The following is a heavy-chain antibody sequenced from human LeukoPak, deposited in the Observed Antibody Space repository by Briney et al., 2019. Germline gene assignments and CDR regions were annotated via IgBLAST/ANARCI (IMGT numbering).Heavy chain of an antibody. D-gene: IGHD1-26*01. Sequence: GGSLRLSCAASGFTFSSYAMSWARQAPGKGLEWVSAISGSGGSTYYADSVKGRFTISRDNSKNTLYLQMNSLRAEDTAVYYCAKLYSGSHPLGYYFDYWGQGTLVTVSS. CDR1: GFTFSSYA. V-gene: IGHV3-23*01. CDR2: ISGSGGST. CDR3: AKLYSGSHPLGYYFDY. J-gene: IGHJ4*02.